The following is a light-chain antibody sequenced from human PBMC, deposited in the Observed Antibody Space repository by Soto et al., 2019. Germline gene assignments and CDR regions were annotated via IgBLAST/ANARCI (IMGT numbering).Light chain of an antibody. Sequence: QSALTQPASVSGSPGQSITISCTGTSSDVGGYNYVSWYQQQPGKAPKFMIYDVTNRPSGVSNRFSGSKSGNTASLTISGLQAEDEADYYCCSYPTSNTRKIVFGTGTKLTVL. CDR2: DVT. CDR1: SSDVGGYNY. V-gene: IGLV2-14*01. CDR3: CSYPTSNTRKIV. J-gene: IGLJ1*01.